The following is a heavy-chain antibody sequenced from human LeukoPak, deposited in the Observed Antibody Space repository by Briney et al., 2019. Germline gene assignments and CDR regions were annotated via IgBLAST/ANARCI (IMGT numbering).Heavy chain of an antibody. CDR3: ARLLWFGESDAFDI. CDR2: ISSSSSYI. Sequence: PGGSLRLSCAASGFTFSSYSMNWVRQAPGKGLEWVSSISSSSSYIYYADSVKGRFTISRDNAKNSLYLQMNSLRAEDTAVYYCARLLWFGESDAFDIWGQGTMVTVSS. J-gene: IGHJ3*02. CDR1: GFTFSSYS. V-gene: IGHV3-21*01. D-gene: IGHD3-10*01.